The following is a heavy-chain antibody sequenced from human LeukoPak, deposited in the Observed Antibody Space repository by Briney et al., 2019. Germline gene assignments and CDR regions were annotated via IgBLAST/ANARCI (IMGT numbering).Heavy chain of an antibody. CDR1: GGTFSSYA. CDR3: AATGGSYSEIDY. D-gene: IGHD1-26*01. J-gene: IGHJ4*02. CDR2: IIPIFGTA. Sequence: GASVKVSCKASGGTFSSYAISWVRQAPGQGLEWMGRIIPIFGTANYAQKFQGRVTITTDESTSTAYMELSSLRSEDMAVYYCAATGGSYSEIDYWGQGTLVTVSS. V-gene: IGHV1-69*05.